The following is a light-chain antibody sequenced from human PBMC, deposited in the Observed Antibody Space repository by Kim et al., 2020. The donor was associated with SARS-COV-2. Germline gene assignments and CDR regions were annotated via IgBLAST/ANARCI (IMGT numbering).Light chain of an antibody. CDR3: QAWDSSTYV. CDR1: KLGDKY. V-gene: IGLV3-1*01. Sequence: SVCPGQTASITCSGDKLGDKYACWYQQKPGQSPVLVIYQDSKRPSGIPERFSGSNSGNTATLTISGTQAMDGADYYCQAWDSSTYVFGTGTKVTVL. J-gene: IGLJ1*01. CDR2: QDS.